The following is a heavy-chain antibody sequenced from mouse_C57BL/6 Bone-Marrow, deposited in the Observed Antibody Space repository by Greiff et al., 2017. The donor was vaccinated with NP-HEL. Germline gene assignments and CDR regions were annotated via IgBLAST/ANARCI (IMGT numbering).Heavy chain of an antibody. J-gene: IGHJ2*01. CDR3: TTGYYGSSYGY. Sequence: VQLQQSGAELVRPGASVKLSCTASGFNIKDDYMHWVKQRPEQGLEWIGWIDPENGDTEYASKFQGKATITADTSSNTAYLQLSSLTSEDTAVYYCTTGYYGSSYGYWGQGTTLTVSS. CDR1: GFNIKDDY. CDR2: IDPENGDT. D-gene: IGHD1-1*01. V-gene: IGHV14-4*01.